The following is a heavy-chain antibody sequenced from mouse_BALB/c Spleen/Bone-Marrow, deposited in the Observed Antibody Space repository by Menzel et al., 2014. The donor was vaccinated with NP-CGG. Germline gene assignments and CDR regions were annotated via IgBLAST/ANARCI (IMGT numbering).Heavy chain of an antibody. J-gene: IGHJ3*01. CDR1: GYTFTSYW. CDR2: ITPSTGYI. Sequence: QVQLQQPGAELAKPGASVKMSCKASGYTFTSYWMHWIKQRPGQGLEWIGYITPSTGYIEYNQKFKDKATLTADKSSSTAYMQLSSQTSEDSAVYYCARPRFAYWGQGTLVTVSA. V-gene: IGHV1-7*01. CDR3: ARPRFAY.